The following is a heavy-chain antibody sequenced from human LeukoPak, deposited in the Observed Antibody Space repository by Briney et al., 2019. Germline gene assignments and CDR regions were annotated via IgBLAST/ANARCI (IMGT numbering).Heavy chain of an antibody. CDR1: GGTFSSYA. V-gene: IGHV1-69*01. J-gene: IGHJ4*02. Sequence: SVKVSCKASGGTFSSYAISWVRQAPGQGLEWMGGIIPIFGTANYAQKFQGRVTITADESTSTAYMELSSLRSEDTAVYYCASTLLYCSSTSCYFAYWGQGPLVTVSS. D-gene: IGHD2-2*01. CDR3: ASTLLYCSSTSCYFAY. CDR2: IIPIFGTA.